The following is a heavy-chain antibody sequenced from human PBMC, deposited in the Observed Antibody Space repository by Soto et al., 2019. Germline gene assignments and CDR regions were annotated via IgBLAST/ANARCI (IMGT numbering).Heavy chain of an antibody. CDR3: ARIGSDYYDSSGYSY. Sequence: EVRLVESGGGLVKPGGSLRLSCAASGFTFSSYSMNWVRQAPGKGLEWVSSITSSSIYIYYADSVKGRFIISRDNAKNSLFLQMNSLRAEDTAVYYCARIGSDYYDSSGYSYWGQGILVTVSS. V-gene: IGHV3-21*02. D-gene: IGHD3-22*01. J-gene: IGHJ4*02. CDR1: GFTFSSYS. CDR2: ITSSSIYI.